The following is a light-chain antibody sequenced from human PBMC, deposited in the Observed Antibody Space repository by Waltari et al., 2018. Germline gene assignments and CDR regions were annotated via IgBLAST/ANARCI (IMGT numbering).Light chain of an antibody. V-gene: IGKV3-11*01. CDR1: QSVSRY. Sequence: EIVLTQSPATLSLSPGERATLSCRASQSVSRYLAWYQQKPGQAPRLLMYDASNRVTGIPARFSGSGSGTDFTLTISSLEPEDFAVYYCQQRSKWPFTFGQGTGLEIK. CDR3: QQRSKWPFT. J-gene: IGKJ5*01. CDR2: DAS.